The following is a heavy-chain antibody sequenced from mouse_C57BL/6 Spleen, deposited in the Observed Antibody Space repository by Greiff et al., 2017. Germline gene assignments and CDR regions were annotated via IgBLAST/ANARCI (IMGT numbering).Heavy chain of an antibody. CDR1: GYTFTSYW. J-gene: IGHJ2*01. Sequence: QVQLQQPGAELVMPGASVKLSCKASGYTFTSYWMHWVKQRPGQGLEWIGEIDPSDSYTNYNQKFKGKSTLTVDKSSSTAYMQLSSLTSEDSAVYYCARGGITTVVGQDYFDYWGQGTTLTVSS. CDR3: ARGGITTVVGQDYFDY. CDR2: IDPSDSYT. V-gene: IGHV1-69*01. D-gene: IGHD1-1*01.